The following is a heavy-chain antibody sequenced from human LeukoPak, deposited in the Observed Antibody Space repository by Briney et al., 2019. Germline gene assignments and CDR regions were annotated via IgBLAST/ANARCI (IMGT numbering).Heavy chain of an antibody. J-gene: IGHJ4*02. D-gene: IGHD2-2*01. CDR1: GGTFSSYA. CDR2: IIPIFGTA. Sequence: GASVKVSCKASGGTFSSYAISWVRQAPGQGLEWMGGIIPIFGTANYAQKFQGRVTITADKSTGTAYMELSSLRSEDTAVYYCAATQQYCSSTSCFFDYWGQGTLVTVSS. CDR3: AATQQYCSSTSCFFDY. V-gene: IGHV1-69*06.